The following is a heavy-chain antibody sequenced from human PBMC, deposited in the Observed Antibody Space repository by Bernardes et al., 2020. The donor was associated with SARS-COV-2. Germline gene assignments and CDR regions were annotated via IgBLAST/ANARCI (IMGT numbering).Heavy chain of an antibody. CDR3: ARDVINLALRGVTHYYHYGMDV. CDR2: IKEDGDEK. D-gene: IGHD2-21*01. CDR1: GFSLSRYW. V-gene: IGHV3-7*01. J-gene: IGHJ6*02. Sequence: GSLRLSCAASGFSLSRYWMNWVRQAPGKGLEWVANIKEDGDEKDYVDSVKGRFTISRDNAKNSLYLQMDSLRAEDTAVYYCARDVINLALRGVTHYYHYGMDVWGQGTTVTVSS.